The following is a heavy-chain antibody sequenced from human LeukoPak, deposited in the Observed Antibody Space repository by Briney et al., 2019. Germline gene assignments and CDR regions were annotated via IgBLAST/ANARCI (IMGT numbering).Heavy chain of an antibody. J-gene: IGHJ5*02. CDR3: ARDCSSTTCYRNGFDP. V-gene: IGHV3-7*01. D-gene: IGHD2-2*02. CDR1: GFTFSSYW. Sequence: GGSLRLSCAASGFTFSSYWMTWVRQAPGKGLEWVANIKQDGSEKCYVDSVKGRFTISRDNAKNSLYLQMNSLRAEDTAVYYCARDCSSTTCYRNGFDPWGQGTLVTVSS. CDR2: IKQDGSEK.